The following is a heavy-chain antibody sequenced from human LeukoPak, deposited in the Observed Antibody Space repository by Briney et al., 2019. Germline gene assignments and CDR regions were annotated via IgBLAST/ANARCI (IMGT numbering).Heavy chain of an antibody. Sequence: GGSLRLSCAASGFTFSSYEMNWVRQAPGKGLEWVSYISSSGSTIYYADSVKGRFTISRDNAKNSLYLQMNSLRAEDTAVYYCARTPIKLRYPFDPWGQGTLVTVSS. CDR2: ISSSGSTI. J-gene: IGHJ5*02. D-gene: IGHD3-9*01. CDR3: ARTPIKLRYPFDP. CDR1: GFTFSSYE. V-gene: IGHV3-48*03.